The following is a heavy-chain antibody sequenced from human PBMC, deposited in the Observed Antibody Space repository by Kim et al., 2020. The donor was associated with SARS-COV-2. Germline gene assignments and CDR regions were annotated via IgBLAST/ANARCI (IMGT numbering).Heavy chain of an antibody. D-gene: IGHD3-10*01. V-gene: IGHV5-51*01. CDR3: ARYYGSGSYYKDY. Sequence: SSPSFQGQVTISADKSISTAYLQWSSLKASDTAMYYCARYYGSGSYYKDYWGQGTLVTVSS. J-gene: IGHJ4*02.